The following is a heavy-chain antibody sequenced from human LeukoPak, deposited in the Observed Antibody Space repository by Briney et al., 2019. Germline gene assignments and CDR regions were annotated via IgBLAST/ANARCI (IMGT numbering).Heavy chain of an antibody. CDR2: ISYDGSNE. Sequence: GGSLRLSCAASGFTFSSYVMHWVRQAPGKGLEWVAIISYDGSNEYYADSVKGRFTISRDNSKNTLYLQMNSLRAEDTAVYYCAKVGAVGALDYWGQGTLVTVSS. V-gene: IGHV3-30*04. J-gene: IGHJ4*02. D-gene: IGHD1-26*01. CDR1: GFTFSSYV. CDR3: AKVGAVGALDY.